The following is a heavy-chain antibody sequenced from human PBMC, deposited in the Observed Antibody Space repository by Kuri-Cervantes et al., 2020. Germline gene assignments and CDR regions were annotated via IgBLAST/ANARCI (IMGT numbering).Heavy chain of an antibody. CDR1: GYTFTSYG. Sequence: GGSLRLSCKASGYTFTSYGISWVRQAPGQGLEWMGWISAYNGNTNYAQKLQGRVTMTTDTSTSTAYTELRSLRSDDTAVYYCARAYDYGDYVGAFDIWGQGTMVTVSS. J-gene: IGHJ3*02. D-gene: IGHD4-17*01. CDR3: ARAYDYGDYVGAFDI. CDR2: ISAYNGNT. V-gene: IGHV1-18*01.